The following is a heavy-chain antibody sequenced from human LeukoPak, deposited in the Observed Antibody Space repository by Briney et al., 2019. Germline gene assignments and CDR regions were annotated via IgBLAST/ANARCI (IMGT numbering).Heavy chain of an antibody. J-gene: IGHJ4*02. Sequence: GGSLRLSCAASGFTFSGSAMHWVRQASGKGLEWVGRIRSIANSYATAYAASVKGRFTISRDDSKNTAYLQMNSLKTEDTAVYYCTSLVDSSAYWGQGTLVTVSS. D-gene: IGHD3-22*01. CDR1: GFTFSGSA. V-gene: IGHV3-73*01. CDR2: IRSIANSYAT. CDR3: TSLVDSSAY.